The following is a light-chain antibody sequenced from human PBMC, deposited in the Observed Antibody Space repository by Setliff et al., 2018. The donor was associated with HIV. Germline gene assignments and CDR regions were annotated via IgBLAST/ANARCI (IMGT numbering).Light chain of an antibody. CDR2: DVS. CDR3: NSYTSSSTLVV. Sequence: QSALTQPASVSGSPGQSITISCTGTSSDVGGYNHVSWYQQHPGKAPKVMIYDVSNRPSGVSYRFSGSKSGNTASLTISGLQAEDEADYYCNSYTSSSTLVVFGGGTKVTVL. CDR1: SSDVGGYNH. J-gene: IGLJ2*01. V-gene: IGLV2-14*01.